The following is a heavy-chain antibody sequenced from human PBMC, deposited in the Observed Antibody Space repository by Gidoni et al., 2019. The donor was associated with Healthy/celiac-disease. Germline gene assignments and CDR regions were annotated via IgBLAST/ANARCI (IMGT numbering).Heavy chain of an antibody. CDR1: GFTFSSYG. V-gene: IGHV3-30*18. Sequence: QVQLVESGGGVVQPGRSLRLSCAASGFTFSSYGMHWVRQAPGKGLEWVAVISYDGSNKYYADSVKGRFTISRDNSKNTLYLQMNSLRAEDTAVYYCAKDGDAEYFQHWGQGTLVTVSS. J-gene: IGHJ1*01. CDR2: ISYDGSNK. D-gene: IGHD7-27*01. CDR3: AKDGDAEYFQH.